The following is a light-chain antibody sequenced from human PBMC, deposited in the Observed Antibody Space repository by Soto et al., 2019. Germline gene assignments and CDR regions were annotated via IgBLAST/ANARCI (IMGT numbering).Light chain of an antibody. V-gene: IGLV1-40*01. CDR2: GNS. J-gene: IGLJ7*01. Sequence: QSVLTQPPSVSGAPGQRVTISCTGSSSNIGAGYDVHWYQQLPGTAPKLLIYGNSNRPSGVPDRFSGSKSGTSASLAITGLQAEDEADYYCQPYDSSLSGSIFGGGTQHTVL. CDR3: QPYDSSLSGSI. CDR1: SSNIGAGYD.